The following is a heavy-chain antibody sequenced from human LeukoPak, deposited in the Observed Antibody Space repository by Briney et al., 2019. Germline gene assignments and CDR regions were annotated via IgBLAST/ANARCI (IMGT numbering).Heavy chain of an antibody. J-gene: IGHJ4*02. Sequence: SETLSLTGAGYGGSFSGYYWSWIRQPPGKGLEWIGEINHSGSTNDNPSLKSRVTISVDTSKNQFSLKLSSVTAADTAVYYCATIAVAGIPGDYWGQGTLVTVSS. D-gene: IGHD6-19*01. CDR2: INHSGST. CDR3: ATIAVAGIPGDY. V-gene: IGHV4-34*01. CDR1: GGSFSGYY.